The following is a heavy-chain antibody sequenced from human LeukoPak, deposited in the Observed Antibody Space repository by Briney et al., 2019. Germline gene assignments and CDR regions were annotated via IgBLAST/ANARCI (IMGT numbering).Heavy chain of an antibody. V-gene: IGHV3-66*01. D-gene: IGHD3-10*01. CDR3: ARASRVTLWFGDQGAFDI. Sequence: TGGSLRLSCAASGFTVSSNYMSWVRQAPGKGLEWVSVIYSGGSTYYTDSVKGRFTISRDNSKNTLYLQMNSLRAEDTAVYYCARASRVTLWFGDQGAFDIWGQGTMVTVSS. CDR1: GFTVSSNY. J-gene: IGHJ3*02. CDR2: IYSGGST.